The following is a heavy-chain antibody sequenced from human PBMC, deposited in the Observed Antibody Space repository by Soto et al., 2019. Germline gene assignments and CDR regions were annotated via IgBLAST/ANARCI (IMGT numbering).Heavy chain of an antibody. Sequence: SVKVSCKASGYSFTDYNMSWVRQAPGQGLEWVGWINPNSGGTNYSQKFQGRVTMTRDTSITTAYMELTRLRSDDTAVYYCAREGSSSSKYFQHWGQGTLVTVSS. D-gene: IGHD6-6*01. J-gene: IGHJ1*01. CDR3: AREGSSSSKYFQH. V-gene: IGHV1-2*02. CDR1: GYSFTDYN. CDR2: INPNSGGT.